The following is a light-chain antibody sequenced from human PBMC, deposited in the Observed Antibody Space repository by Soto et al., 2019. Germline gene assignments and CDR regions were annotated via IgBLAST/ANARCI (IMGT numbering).Light chain of an antibody. V-gene: IGLV2-23*01. CDR2: EGN. J-gene: IGLJ2*01. CDR3: CSFAGSSTS. Sequence: YEGNKRPSGVSNRFSGSESGNTASLTISGLQAEDEADYYCCSFAGSSTSFGGGTRLTVL.